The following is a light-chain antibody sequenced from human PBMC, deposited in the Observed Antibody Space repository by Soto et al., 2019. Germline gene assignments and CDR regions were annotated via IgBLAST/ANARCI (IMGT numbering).Light chain of an antibody. V-gene: IGKV3-11*01. CDR2: DAS. J-gene: IGKJ2*01. Sequence: EIVLTQSPATLSLSPGERATLSCRASQSVSSYLAWYQQKPGQAPRLLIYDASNRATGIPARFSGSGSGTDFTLTISSLEPEDFAVYYCQQYVMLPFTFGRGTKVDIK. CDR3: QQYVMLPFT. CDR1: QSVSSY.